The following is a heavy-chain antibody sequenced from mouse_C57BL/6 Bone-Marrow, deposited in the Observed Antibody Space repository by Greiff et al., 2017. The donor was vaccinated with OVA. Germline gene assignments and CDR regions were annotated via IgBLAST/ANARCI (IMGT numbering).Heavy chain of an antibody. CDR3: ARSADD. V-gene: IGHV1-69*01. CDR1: GYTFTSYW. J-gene: IGHJ2*01. CDR2: IGPSDSYT. Sequence: QVQLQQPGAELVMPGASVKLSCKASGYTFTSYWMPWVKQTPGQGLEWIGAIGPSDSYTNYNQKFKGKSTLTVDKSSSTAYMQLSSLTSEDSAVYYCARSADDWGQGTTLTVSS.